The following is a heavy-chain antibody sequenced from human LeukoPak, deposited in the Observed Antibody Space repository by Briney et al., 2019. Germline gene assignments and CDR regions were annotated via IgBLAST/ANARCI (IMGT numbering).Heavy chain of an antibody. J-gene: IGHJ4*02. D-gene: IGHD4-17*01. CDR3: ARRVSYGDFDY. Sequence: GASVKVSRKASGYTFTSYDVNWVRQATGQGVEGMGWLNLNSGDTDPAQKFQGRVTITRNTSISTAYLQLSSVRCADTALYYCARRVSYGDFDYWGQEGQVTVSS. V-gene: IGHV1-8*01. CDR1: GYTFTSYD. CDR2: LNLNSGDT.